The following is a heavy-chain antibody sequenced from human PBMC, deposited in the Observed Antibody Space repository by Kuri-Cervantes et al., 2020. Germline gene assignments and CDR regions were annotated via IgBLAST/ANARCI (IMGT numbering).Heavy chain of an antibody. CDR2: IIPIFGTA. D-gene: IGHD1-14*01. Sequence: SVKVSCKASGYTFTGYYMHWVRQAPGQGLEWMGGIIPIFGTANYAQKFQGRVTITADKSTSTAYMELSSLRSEDTAVYYCQTKTYYYYGMDVWGQGTTVTVSS. CDR3: QTKTYYYYGMDV. V-gene: IGHV1-69*06. CDR1: GYTFTGYY. J-gene: IGHJ6*02.